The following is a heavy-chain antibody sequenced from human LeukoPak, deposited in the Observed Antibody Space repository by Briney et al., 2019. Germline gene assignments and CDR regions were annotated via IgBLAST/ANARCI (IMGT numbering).Heavy chain of an antibody. V-gene: IGHV3-23*01. Sequence: PGGSLRLSCAASGFTFSSYGMSWVRQAQGKGLEWVSAISGSGGSTYYADSVKGRFTISRDNAKNSLYLQMNSLRAEDTAVYYCAELGITMIGGVWGKGTTVTISS. CDR2: ISGSGGST. J-gene: IGHJ6*04. CDR3: AELGITMIGGV. D-gene: IGHD3-10*02. CDR1: GFTFSSYG.